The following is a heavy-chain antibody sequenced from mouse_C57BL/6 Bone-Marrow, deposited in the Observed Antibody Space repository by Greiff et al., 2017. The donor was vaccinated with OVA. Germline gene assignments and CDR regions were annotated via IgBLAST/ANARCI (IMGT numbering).Heavy chain of an antibody. D-gene: IGHD2-3*01. CDR1: GYSITSGYY. V-gene: IGHV3-6*01. Sequence: VQLKESGPGLVKPSQSLSLTCSVTGYSITSGYYWNWIRQFPGNKLEWMVYISYAGSNNYNPSLKNRSSITRDTSKNQCFLKLNAVTTEDTATYYGARGWLLRYGGQGTTLTVSS. CDR2: ISYAGSN. CDR3: ARGWLLRY. J-gene: IGHJ2*01.